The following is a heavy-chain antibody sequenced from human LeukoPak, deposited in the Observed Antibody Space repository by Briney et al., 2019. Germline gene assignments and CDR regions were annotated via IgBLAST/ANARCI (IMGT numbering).Heavy chain of an antibody. CDR2: ISYDGSNK. CDR3: AMGADYYDSSGYHFDY. CDR1: GFTFSSYA. Sequence: AGGSLRLSCAASGFTFSSYAMHWVRQAPGKGLEWVAVISYDGSNKYYADSVKGRFTISRDNSKNTLYLQMNSLRAEDTAVYYCAMGADYYDSSGYHFDYWGQGTLVTVSS. V-gene: IGHV3-30-3*01. J-gene: IGHJ4*02. D-gene: IGHD3-22*01.